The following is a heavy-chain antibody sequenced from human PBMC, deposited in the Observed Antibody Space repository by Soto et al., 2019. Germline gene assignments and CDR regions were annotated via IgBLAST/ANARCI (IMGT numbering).Heavy chain of an antibody. V-gene: IGHV4-31*02. CDR3: AREAKWLRSGVDY. J-gene: IGHJ4*02. CDR2: IYYSGST. D-gene: IGHD5-12*01. Sequence: ILRVRWTVSEGSSVCRGGCWILNPKHPGKGLEWIGYIYYSGSTYYNPSLKSRVTISVDTSKNQFSLKLSSVTAADTAVYYCAREAKWLRSGVDYWAQGTLVSVSS. CDR1: EGSSVCRGGC.